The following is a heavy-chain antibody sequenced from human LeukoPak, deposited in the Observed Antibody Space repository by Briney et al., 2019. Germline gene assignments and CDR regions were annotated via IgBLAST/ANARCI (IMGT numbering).Heavy chain of an antibody. Sequence: SETLSLTCTVSGGSISSGDYYWSWIRQPPGKGLEWIGYIYYSGSTYYNPSLKSRVTISVDTSKNQFSLKLSSVTAADTAVYYCARARGYDFWSGYSSAYYLDYWGQGTLVTVSS. CDR2: IYYSGST. CDR1: GGSISSGDYY. V-gene: IGHV4-30-4*01. J-gene: IGHJ4*02. CDR3: ARARGYDFWSGYSSAYYLDY. D-gene: IGHD3-3*01.